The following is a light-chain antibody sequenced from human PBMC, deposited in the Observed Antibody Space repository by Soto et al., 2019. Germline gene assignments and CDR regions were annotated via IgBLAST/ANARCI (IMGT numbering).Light chain of an antibody. CDR3: GTWDSSLSAVV. CDR1: SSNIGNNN. J-gene: IGLJ2*01. V-gene: IGLV1-51*01. CDR2: DNN. Sequence: QSALTQPPSVSAAPGQKVTISCSGSSSNIGNNNVSWYQQLPGTAPKLLIYDNNKRPSGIPDRFSGSKSGTSATLGITGLQTGDEADYYCGTWDSSLSAVVFGGGTQLTVL.